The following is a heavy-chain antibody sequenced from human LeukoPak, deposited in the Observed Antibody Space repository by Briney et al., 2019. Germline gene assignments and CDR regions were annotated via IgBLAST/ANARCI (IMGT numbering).Heavy chain of an antibody. Sequence: GGSLRLSCAASGLTFSSYAMHWVRQAPGKGLEWVAVISYDGSNKYYADSVKGRFTISRDNSKNTLYLQMNSLRAEDTAVYYCARSPGGYDSSGYRFDYWGQGTLVIVSS. CDR1: GLTFSSYA. J-gene: IGHJ4*02. CDR3: ARSPGGYDSSGYRFDY. V-gene: IGHV3-30-3*01. CDR2: ISYDGSNK. D-gene: IGHD3-22*01.